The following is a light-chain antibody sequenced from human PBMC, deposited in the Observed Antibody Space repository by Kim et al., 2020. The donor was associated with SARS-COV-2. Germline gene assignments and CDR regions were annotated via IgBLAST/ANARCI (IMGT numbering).Light chain of an antibody. Sequence: EIVMTQSPATLSVSPGERATFSCRASQSINNNLAWYQQRPGQVPSLLIYDSSTRAAGIPARFSGSGSGTDFTLTISSLQSEDFAVYYCQQYNGWPRTFGQGTKLEIK. J-gene: IGKJ2*01. CDR3: QQYNGWPRT. CDR2: DSS. CDR1: QSINNN. V-gene: IGKV3-15*01.